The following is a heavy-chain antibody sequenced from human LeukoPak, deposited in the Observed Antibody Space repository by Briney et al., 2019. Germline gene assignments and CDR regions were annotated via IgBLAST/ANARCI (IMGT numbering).Heavy chain of an antibody. J-gene: IGHJ5*02. Sequence: SETLSLTCAVYGGSFSGYYWSWIRQPPGKGLEWIGEITHSGSTNYNPSLKSRVTISVDTSKNQFSLKLSSVTAADTAVYYWARRSIAARPRWFDPWGQGTLVTVSS. CDR1: GGSFSGYY. D-gene: IGHD6-6*01. CDR3: ARRSIAARPRWFDP. CDR2: ITHSGST. V-gene: IGHV4-34*01.